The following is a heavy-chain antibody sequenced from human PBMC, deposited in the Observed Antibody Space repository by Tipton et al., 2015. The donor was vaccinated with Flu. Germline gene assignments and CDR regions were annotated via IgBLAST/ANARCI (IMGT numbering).Heavy chain of an antibody. CDR2: IYTSGST. D-gene: IGHD6-19*01. CDR1: GGSISSGSYY. V-gene: IGHV4-61*02. CDR3: ARGRAVAGFRGFDY. J-gene: IGHJ4*02. Sequence: LSCTVSGGSISSGSYYWSWIRQPARKGLEWIGRIYTSGSTNYNPSLKSRVTISVDTSKNQFSLKLSSVTAADTAVYYCARGRAVAGFRGFDYWGQGTLVTVSS.